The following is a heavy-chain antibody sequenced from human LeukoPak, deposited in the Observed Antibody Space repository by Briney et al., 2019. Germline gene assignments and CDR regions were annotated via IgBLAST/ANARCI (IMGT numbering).Heavy chain of an antibody. D-gene: IGHD3-22*01. CDR2: IYSSGSA. CDR3: ARHRDYYDT. Sequence: SETLSLTCTVSGSSINNNFWTWIRQPPGKGLEWIGYIYSSGSANYNPSIKSRVIISGDTSKIQISLKLTSVTAADTAVYFCARHRDYYDTWGRGTLVTVSS. V-gene: IGHV4-59*08. CDR1: GSSINNNF. J-gene: IGHJ4*01.